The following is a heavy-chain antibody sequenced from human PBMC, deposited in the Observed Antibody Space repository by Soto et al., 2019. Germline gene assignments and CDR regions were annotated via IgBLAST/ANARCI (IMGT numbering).Heavy chain of an antibody. Sequence: GGSLRLSCAASGFTFSSYAMSWVRQAPGKGLEWVSAISGSGGSTYYADSVKGRFTISRDNSKNTLYLQMNSLRAEDTAVYYCAKDMDDSSSIYWSWFDPWGQGTLVTVSS. J-gene: IGHJ5*02. D-gene: IGHD3-22*01. V-gene: IGHV3-23*01. CDR1: GFTFSSYA. CDR3: AKDMDDSSSIYWSWFDP. CDR2: ISGSGGST.